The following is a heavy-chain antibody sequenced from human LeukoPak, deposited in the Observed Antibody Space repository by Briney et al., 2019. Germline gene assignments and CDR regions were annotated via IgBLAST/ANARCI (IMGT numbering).Heavy chain of an antibody. D-gene: IGHD3-22*01. CDR3: ARNLVLITTQNYFDY. Sequence: SETLSLTCTVSGGSISYRSYCWGWIRQPPGKGLEWIGSICESGTTYYNPSLKSRVTMSVDTSKNQFSLQVSSVTAADTAVYYCARNLVLITTQNYFDYWGQGTLVTVSS. CDR1: GGSISYRSYC. V-gene: IGHV4-39*01. J-gene: IGHJ4*02. CDR2: ICESGTT.